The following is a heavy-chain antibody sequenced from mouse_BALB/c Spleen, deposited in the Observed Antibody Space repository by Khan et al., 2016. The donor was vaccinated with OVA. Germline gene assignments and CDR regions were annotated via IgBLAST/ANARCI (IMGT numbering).Heavy chain of an antibody. Sequence: QVQLKESGPGLVAPSQSLSITCTVSGFSLTSYGVNWVRQPPGKGLEWLGVIWAGGSTNYNSALMSRMSISKDKSKRQVFFKMNSLQTDDTAMYYCARFYDPYYAMDYWGQVTSVTVAS. CDR1: GFSLTSYG. D-gene: IGHD2-3*01. V-gene: IGHV2-9*02. CDR3: ARFYDPYYAMDY. CDR2: IWAGGST. J-gene: IGHJ4*01.